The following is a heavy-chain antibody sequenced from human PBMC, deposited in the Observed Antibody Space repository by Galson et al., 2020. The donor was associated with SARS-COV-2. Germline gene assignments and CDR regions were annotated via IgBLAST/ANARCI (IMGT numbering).Heavy chain of an antibody. CDR1: GFTFGYYG. V-gene: IGHV3-33*01. Sequence: QLGESLKISCAASGFTFGYYGMHWVRQAPGKGLEWVAVIWYDGSNKYYADSVRGRFTISRDNSKNMLYLQMNSLRAEDMAVYFCARENRPLAAFDIWGQGTMVIVSS. CDR2: IWYDGSNK. CDR3: ARENRPLAAFDI. J-gene: IGHJ3*02. D-gene: IGHD1-1*01.